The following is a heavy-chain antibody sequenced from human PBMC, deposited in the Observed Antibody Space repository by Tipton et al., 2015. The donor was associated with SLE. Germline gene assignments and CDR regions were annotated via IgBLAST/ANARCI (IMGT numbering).Heavy chain of an antibody. D-gene: IGHD6-19*01. CDR2: ISSSSSYI. Sequence: SLRLSCAASGFTFSSYSMNWVRQAPGKGLEWVSSISSSSSYIYYADSVKGRFTISRDNAKNSLYLQMNSLRAEDTAVYYCAKGQWLGLLYYGMDVWGQGTTVTVSS. V-gene: IGHV3-21*01. J-gene: IGHJ6*02. CDR1: GFTFSSYS. CDR3: AKGQWLGLLYYGMDV.